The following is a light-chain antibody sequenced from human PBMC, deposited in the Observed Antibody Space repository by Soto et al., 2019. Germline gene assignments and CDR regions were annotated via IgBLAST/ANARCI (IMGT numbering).Light chain of an antibody. V-gene: IGKV1-39*01. CDR1: QSISSY. CDR3: QHYNSYSEA. J-gene: IGKJ1*01. Sequence: IQMTQNPSSLSASVGDRVTITCRASQSISSYLNWYQQKPGKAPKLLIYAASSLQSGVPSRFSGSGSGTEFTLTISSLQPDDFATYYCQHYNSYSEAFGQ. CDR2: AAS.